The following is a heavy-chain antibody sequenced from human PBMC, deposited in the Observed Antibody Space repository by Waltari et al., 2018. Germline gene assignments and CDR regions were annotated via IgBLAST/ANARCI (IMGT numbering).Heavy chain of an antibody. J-gene: IGHJ4*02. D-gene: IGHD3-16*01. Sequence: EVQVLESGGGLVQPGGSLRLSCAASGFTFSTQAMTWVRQAPGKGLEWVSTINGIGGNTYHADSVKGRFTISRDNSKNTLYLQMNSLRAEDTAIYYCAKDSSTLHYFDYWGQGTLVTVSS. CDR1: GFTFSTQA. V-gene: IGHV3-23*01. CDR2: INGIGGNT. CDR3: AKDSSTLHYFDY.